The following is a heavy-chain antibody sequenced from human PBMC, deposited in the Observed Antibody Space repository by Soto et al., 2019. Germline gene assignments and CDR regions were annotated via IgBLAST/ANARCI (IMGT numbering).Heavy chain of an antibody. D-gene: IGHD1-20*01. CDR1: GGTFSSYA. CDR2: IIPIFGTA. J-gene: IGHJ6*02. CDR3: AVQYNWNDAVYYYYYGMDV. Sequence: ASVKVSCKASGGTFSSYAISWVRQAPGQGLEWMGGIIPIFGTANYAQKFQGRVTITVDKSTSTAYMELSSLRSEDTAVYYCAVQYNWNDAVYYYYYGMDVWGQGTTVTVSS. V-gene: IGHV1-69*06.